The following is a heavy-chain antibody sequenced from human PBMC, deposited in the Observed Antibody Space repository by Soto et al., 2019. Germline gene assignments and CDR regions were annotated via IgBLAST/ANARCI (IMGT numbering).Heavy chain of an antibody. J-gene: IGHJ5*02. D-gene: IGHD3-16*01. CDR1: GYSFTNND. Sequence: ASVKVSCNASGYSFTNNDVSWVRHATGQGLEWMGWMNPGSGDTGYAQKFQGRVTMTRDISIATAYMELSSLRSDDTAIYYCARMETFGSLNWFDPWGQGTLVTVSS. CDR2: MNPGSGDT. V-gene: IGHV1-8*01. CDR3: ARMETFGSLNWFDP.